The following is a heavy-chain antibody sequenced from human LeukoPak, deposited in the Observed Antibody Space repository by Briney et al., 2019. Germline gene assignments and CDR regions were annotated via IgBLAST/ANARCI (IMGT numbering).Heavy chain of an antibody. V-gene: IGHV4-34*01. D-gene: IGHD6-6*01. J-gene: IGHJ4*02. CDR2: INHSGST. Sequence: SETLSLTCAVYGGSFSGYYWSWIRQPPGKGLEWIGEINHSGSTNYNPSLKSRVTISVDTSKNQFSLKLSSVTAADTAVYYCARARRSIAARYRPNYFDYWGQGTLVTVSS. CDR1: GGSFSGYY. CDR3: ARARRSIAARYRPNYFDY.